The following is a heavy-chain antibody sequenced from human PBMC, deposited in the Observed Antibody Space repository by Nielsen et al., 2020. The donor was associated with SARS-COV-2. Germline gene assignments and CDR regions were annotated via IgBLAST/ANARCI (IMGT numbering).Heavy chain of an antibody. V-gene: IGHV4-30-2*02. CDR2: IYHSGST. J-gene: IGHJ6*02. CDR3: ARDRRDLVPDYYLDQSFYGLDV. D-gene: IGHD3-9*01. Sequence: SETLSLTCAVSGGSISSGGYSWSWIRQPPGKGLEWIGYIYHSGSTYYNPSLKSRVTISLDTTKNQFSLKVTSVTAADTAVYYCARDRRDLVPDYYLDQSFYGLDVWGQGTTVTVSS. CDR1: GGSISSGGYS.